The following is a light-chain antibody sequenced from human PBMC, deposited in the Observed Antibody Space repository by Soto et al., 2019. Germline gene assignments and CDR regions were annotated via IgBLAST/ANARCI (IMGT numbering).Light chain of an antibody. CDR3: QQSYSTPVT. Sequence: DIQMTQSPSSLSASVGDRVTITCRASQSISSYLNWYQQKPGKAPKLLIYAASSLQSGVPSRFSGSGSGTDFPLTSSSLQPEDFATYYCQQSYSTPVTFGQGTKVEIK. V-gene: IGKV1-39*01. CDR1: QSISSY. CDR2: AAS. J-gene: IGKJ1*01.